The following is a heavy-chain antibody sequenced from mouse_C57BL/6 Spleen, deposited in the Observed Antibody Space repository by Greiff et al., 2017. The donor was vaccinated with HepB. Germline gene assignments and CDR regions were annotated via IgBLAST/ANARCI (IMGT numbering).Heavy chain of an antibody. CDR2: IDPETGGT. CDR1: GYTFTDYE. CDR3: TRKELPTWFAY. V-gene: IGHV1-15*01. Sequence: VQLQQSGAELVRPGASVTLSCKASGYTFTDYEMHWVKQTPVNGLEWIGAIDPETGGTAYNQKFKGKAILTADKSSSTAYMELRSLTSEDSAVYYCTRKELPTWFAYWGQGTLVTVSA. J-gene: IGHJ3*01.